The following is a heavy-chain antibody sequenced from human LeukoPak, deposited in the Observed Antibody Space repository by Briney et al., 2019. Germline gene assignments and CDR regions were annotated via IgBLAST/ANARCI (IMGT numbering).Heavy chain of an antibody. CDR2: IYYSGTT. Sequence: SETLSLTCSVSGGSITSNTYYWGWVRQPPGKGLEWIRNIYYSGTTYYNPSLKSRVTISVDTSKNQFSLQLSSVTAADTAVYYCASQYCSGGSCYYYGTDVWGQGTTVTVSS. D-gene: IGHD2-15*01. V-gene: IGHV4-39*01. J-gene: IGHJ6*02. CDR1: GGSITSNTYY. CDR3: ASQYCSGGSCYYYGTDV.